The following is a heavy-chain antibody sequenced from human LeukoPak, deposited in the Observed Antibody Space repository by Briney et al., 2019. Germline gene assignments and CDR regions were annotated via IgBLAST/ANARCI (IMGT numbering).Heavy chain of an antibody. CDR2: INPNSGGT. Sequence: ASVKVSCKASGYTFTSFYMYWVRQAPGQGLEWMGWINPNSGGTNYAQKFQGRVTMTRDTSISTAYMELSRLRSDDTAVYYCARGQRGYSDYYYYYMDVWGKGTTVTVSS. CDR3: ARGQRGYSDYYYYYMDV. J-gene: IGHJ6*03. D-gene: IGHD5-12*01. CDR1: GYTFTSFY. V-gene: IGHV1-2*02.